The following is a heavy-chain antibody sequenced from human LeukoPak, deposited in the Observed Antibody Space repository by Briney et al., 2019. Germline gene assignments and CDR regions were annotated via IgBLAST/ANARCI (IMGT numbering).Heavy chain of an antibody. J-gene: IGHJ4*02. Sequence: PSQTLSLTCTVSGASISGYYWTWIRHPPGKGLEYIGFVSYSGSTNYNPSLKSRVTISVDTSKNQFSLKLRSVTAADTAVYYCARDASGAFYFDYWGQGTLVTVSS. D-gene: IGHD2-15*01. CDR2: VSYSGST. V-gene: IGHV4-59*01. CDR1: GASISGYY. CDR3: ARDASGAFYFDY.